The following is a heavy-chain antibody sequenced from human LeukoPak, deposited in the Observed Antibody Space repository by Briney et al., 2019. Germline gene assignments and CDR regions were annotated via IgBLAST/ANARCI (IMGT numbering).Heavy chain of an antibody. V-gene: IGHV3-33*01. CDR3: ARDIGYGDYVFDY. CDR2: IWYDGSNK. Sequence: GRSLRLSCAASGFTFSSYGMHWVRQAPGKGLEWVAVIWYDGSNKYYADSVKGRFTISRDNSKNTLYLQMNSLRAEDTAAYYCARDIGYGDYVFDYWGQGTLVTVSS. D-gene: IGHD4-17*01. CDR1: GFTFSSYG. J-gene: IGHJ4*02.